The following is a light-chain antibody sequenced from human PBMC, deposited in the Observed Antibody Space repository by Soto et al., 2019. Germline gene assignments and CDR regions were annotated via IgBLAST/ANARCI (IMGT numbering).Light chain of an antibody. V-gene: IGKV3-20*01. CDR2: GAS. J-gene: IGKJ2*01. CDR1: QSVSSNS. Sequence: EIVLTQSPDTLSLSPGGRATLSCRASQSVSSNSLAWHQHRPGQAPRILIFGASSRATGIPDRFSGSGSGTDFTLTISRLEPEDFAVYYCQQYGNSPYTFGQGTKLEIK. CDR3: QQYGNSPYT.